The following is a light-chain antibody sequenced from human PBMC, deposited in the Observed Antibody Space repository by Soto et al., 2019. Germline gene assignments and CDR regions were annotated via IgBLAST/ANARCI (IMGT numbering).Light chain of an antibody. CDR3: QXRYNWPPIT. Sequence: EIVLTQSPGTLSLSPGKRTTLSCRASQSVTSHLAWYQQKPGQAPRLLIYDASNRATGIPARFSGSGSGTDFNLTISSLEPEDFAVYYCQXRYNWPPITFGQGTRLEI. CDR2: DAS. CDR1: QSVTSH. V-gene: IGKV3-11*01. J-gene: IGKJ5*01.